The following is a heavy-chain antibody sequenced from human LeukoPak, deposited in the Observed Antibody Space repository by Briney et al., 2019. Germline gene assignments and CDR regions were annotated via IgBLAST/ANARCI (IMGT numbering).Heavy chain of an antibody. CDR3: ARDKHNAYCTGGRCSPFYFDS. CDR2: IAYSVTT. Sequence: SETLSLTCTVSGGSVSTSYWSWIRQPPGKGPECIGYIAYSVTTNYNPSLKSRVTISLDTSMNQFSLNLTSVTAADTAMYYWARDKHNAYCTGGRCSPFYFDSWGQGVLVTVSS. D-gene: IGHD2-15*01. V-gene: IGHV4-59*02. CDR1: GGSVSTSY. J-gene: IGHJ4*02.